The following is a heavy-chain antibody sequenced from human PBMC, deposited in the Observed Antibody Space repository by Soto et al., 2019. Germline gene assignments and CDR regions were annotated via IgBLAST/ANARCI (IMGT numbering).Heavy chain of an antibody. CDR1: GFPFNAAW. CDR2: IKSEADGGTT. D-gene: IGHD3-22*01. CDR3: PGDDARGDYYGAFDY. V-gene: IGHV3-15*07. J-gene: IGHJ4*02. Sequence: EVQLVESGGGLVKPGGSLRLSCAASGFPFNAAWMNWVRQAPGKGLYLVGLIKSEADGGTTDYGAPVKGRFTVSRDDSRNMVLLQMNSLEIDDTAFDYCPGDDARGDYYGAFDYRGQGALVIVSS.